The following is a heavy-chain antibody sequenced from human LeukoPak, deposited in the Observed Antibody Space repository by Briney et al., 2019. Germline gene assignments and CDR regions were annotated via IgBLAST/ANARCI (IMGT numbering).Heavy chain of an antibody. CDR3: ARDSRISSSWYEYYYYYMDV. Sequence: SETLSLTCTVSGGSISSSSYYWGWIRQPPGKGLEWIGSIYYSGSTYYNPSLKSRVTISVDTSKNQFSLKLSSVTAADTAVYYCARDSRISSSWYEYYYYYMDVWGKGTTVTVSS. CDR1: GGSISSSSYY. J-gene: IGHJ6*03. D-gene: IGHD6-13*01. CDR2: IYYSGST. V-gene: IGHV4-39*07.